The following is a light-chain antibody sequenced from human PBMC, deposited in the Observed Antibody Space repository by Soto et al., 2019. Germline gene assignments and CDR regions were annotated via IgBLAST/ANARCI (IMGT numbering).Light chain of an antibody. CDR1: QTISSW. J-gene: IGKJ1*01. CDR3: QRYNSYSEA. V-gene: IGKV1-5*03. CDR2: KAS. Sequence: DIQMTQSPSTLSGSVGDRVTITCRASQTISSWLAWYQQKPGKAPKLLIYKASTLKSGVPSRFSGSGSGTEFTLTSSSLQPDDFATYYCQRYNSYSEAFGQGTKVEL.